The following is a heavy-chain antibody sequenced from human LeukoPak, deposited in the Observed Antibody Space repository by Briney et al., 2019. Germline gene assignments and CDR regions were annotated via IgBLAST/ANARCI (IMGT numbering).Heavy chain of an antibody. D-gene: IGHD2/OR15-2a*01. CDR2: IYYSGST. J-gene: IGHJ5*02. Sequence: SETLSLTCTVSGGSISSGGYYWSWIRQHPGKGLEWIGYIYYSGSTYYNPSLKSRVTISVDTSKNQFSLKLSSVTAADTAVYYCARDKNFFSNWFDPWGQGTLVTVSS. CDR1: GGSISSGGYY. CDR3: ARDKNFFSNWFDP. V-gene: IGHV4-31*03.